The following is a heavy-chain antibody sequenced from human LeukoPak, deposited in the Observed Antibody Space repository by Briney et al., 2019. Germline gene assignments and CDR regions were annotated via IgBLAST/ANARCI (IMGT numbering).Heavy chain of an antibody. J-gene: IGHJ5*02. CDR2: IYYSGST. CDR3: ARLEQTSWFDP. CDR1: GGSIRSSVYY. Sequence: SISSGVSGGSIRSSVYYWTWIRQHPGKGLEWIGSIYYSGSTYYNPSLKSRLTISVDLSKNQFSLKLSSVTAADTAAYYCARLEQTSWFDPWGQGTLVIVSS. V-gene: IGHV4-31*02. D-gene: IGHD1/OR15-1a*01.